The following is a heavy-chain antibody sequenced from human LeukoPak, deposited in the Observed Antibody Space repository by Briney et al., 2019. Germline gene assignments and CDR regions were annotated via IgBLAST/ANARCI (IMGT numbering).Heavy chain of an antibody. D-gene: IGHD2-2*01. V-gene: IGHV1-18*01. Sequence: ASVKVSCKASGYTFTSYGISWVRQAPGQGLEWMGWISAYNGNTNYAQKLQGRVTMTTDTSTSTAYMELRSLRSDDTAVYYCATQTCSSTSCYFLPFDYWGQGTLVTVSS. CDR3: ATQTCSSTSCYFLPFDY. CDR2: ISAYNGNT. CDR1: GYTFTSYG. J-gene: IGHJ4*02.